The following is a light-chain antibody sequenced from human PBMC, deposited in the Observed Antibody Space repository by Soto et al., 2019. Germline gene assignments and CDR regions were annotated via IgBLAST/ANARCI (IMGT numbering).Light chain of an antibody. CDR3: QEYIQWPPGM. J-gene: IGKJ1*01. Sequence: EMVMTQSPAILSVSPGESATRSCRASQSVSSSYVAWYQHKPGLAPRLLIHDTSSRAIGIPDRFSGSGSGTEFNITISSLQSEDFAVYYCQEYIQWPPGMFGPGTKVDIK. CDR1: QSVSSS. V-gene: IGKV3D-15*01. CDR2: DTS.